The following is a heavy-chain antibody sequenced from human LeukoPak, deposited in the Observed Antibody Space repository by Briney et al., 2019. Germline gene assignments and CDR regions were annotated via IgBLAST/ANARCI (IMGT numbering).Heavy chain of an antibody. CDR3: VRESDVWSGPGIGRPLDV. D-gene: IGHD3-3*01. CDR1: GFIFSNCW. V-gene: IGHV3-7*01. Sequence: GGSLRLSCETSGFIFSNCWMTWVRQAPGKGLEWVANIKTDASEKYYADSVKGRFIISRDNAKNSVSLQMDGLRAEDTAVYHCVRESDVWSGPGIGRPLDVWGKGTTVTVSS. CDR2: IKTDASEK. J-gene: IGHJ6*04.